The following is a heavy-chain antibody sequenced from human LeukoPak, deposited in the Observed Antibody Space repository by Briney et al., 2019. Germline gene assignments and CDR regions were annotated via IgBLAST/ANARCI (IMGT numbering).Heavy chain of an antibody. V-gene: IGHV3-15*01. Sequence: GGSLRLSCADSGFSITNASTTWLRQAPGKGREWVGRIRSNTEGGTTDYAAPVKGRFSISRDDSRNTLFLSMHSLKAGAAAVFYCTSYLYWVFDCGQVSLVTVSS. D-gene: IGHD3-3*01. J-gene: IGHJ1*01. CDR3: TSYLYWVFD. CDR1: GFSITNAS. CDR2: IRSNTEGGTT.